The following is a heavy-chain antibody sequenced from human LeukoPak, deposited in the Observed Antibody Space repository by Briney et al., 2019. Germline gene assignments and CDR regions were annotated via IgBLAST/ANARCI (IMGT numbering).Heavy chain of an antibody. Sequence: NPGGSLRLSCAASGFTFSNHWVTWVRQPPGKGLEWIGEINHSGSTNYNPSLKSRVTISVDTSKNQFSLKLSSVTAADTAVYYCARGRGYSYGYYVPLAYYFDYWGQGTLVTVSS. V-gene: IGHV4-34*01. CDR1: GFTFSNHW. CDR3: ARGRGYSYGYYVPLAYYFDY. D-gene: IGHD5-18*01. J-gene: IGHJ4*02. CDR2: INHSGST.